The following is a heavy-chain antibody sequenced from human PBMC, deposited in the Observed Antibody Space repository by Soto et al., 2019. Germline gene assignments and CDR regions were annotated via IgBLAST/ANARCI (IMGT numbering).Heavy chain of an antibody. Sequence: GGSVRLSCAASGFTFSSYAMSWVRQAPGKGLEWVSAISGSGGSTYYADSVKGRFTISRDNSKNSLYLQMNSLRAEDTAVYYCAREWELLTGYYYFDYWGQGTLVTVSS. D-gene: IGHD3-9*01. CDR1: GFTFSSYA. J-gene: IGHJ4*02. CDR3: AREWELLTGYYYFDY. V-gene: IGHV3-23*01. CDR2: ISGSGGST.